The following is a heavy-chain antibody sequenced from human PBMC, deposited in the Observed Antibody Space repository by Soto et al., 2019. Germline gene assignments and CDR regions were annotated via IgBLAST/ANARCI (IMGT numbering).Heavy chain of an antibody. J-gene: IGHJ4*02. CDR3: ATPTGFGSGWSNFDY. V-gene: IGHV4-39*01. Sequence: PSETLSLTCTVSGGSISSSSYYWGWIRQPPGKGLEWIGTIYYSGSTYYNPSLKSRVTISVDTSKNQFSLKLSSVTAADTAIYYCATPTGFGSGWSNFDYWGQGTLVTVSS. CDR2: IYYSGST. CDR1: GGSISSSSYY. D-gene: IGHD6-19*01.